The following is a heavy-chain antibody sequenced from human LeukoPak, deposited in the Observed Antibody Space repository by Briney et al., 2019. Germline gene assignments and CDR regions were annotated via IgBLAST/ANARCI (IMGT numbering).Heavy chain of an antibody. CDR2: ISYDGTNK. J-gene: IGHJ4*02. D-gene: IGHD4-17*01. CDR3: ASDYGDYGGTYGFDY. CDR1: GFTFRSYG. V-gene: IGHV3-30*03. Sequence: GGPLRLSCAASGFTFRSYGMHWVRQAPGKGLEWVAAISYDGTNKYYADSVKGRFTISRDNSKNTLDLQMNSPRAEDTAVYYCASDYGDYGGTYGFDYWGQGTLVTVSS.